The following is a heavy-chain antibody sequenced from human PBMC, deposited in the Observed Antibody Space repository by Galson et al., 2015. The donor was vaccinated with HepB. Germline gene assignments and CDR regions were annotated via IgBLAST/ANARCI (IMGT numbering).Heavy chain of an antibody. CDR2: IYYSGST. V-gene: IGHV4-39*01. J-gene: IGHJ5*02. Sequence: ATMSLTCTVSGGSISSSSYYWGWFRQPPGKGLEWIGSIYYSGSTYYNPSLKSRVTISVDTSKNQFSLKLSSVTAADTAVYYCARHGSGYSYYIWSWFDPWGQGTLVTVSS. CDR1: GGSISSSSYY. D-gene: IGHD5-18*01. CDR3: ARHGSGYSYYIWSWFDP.